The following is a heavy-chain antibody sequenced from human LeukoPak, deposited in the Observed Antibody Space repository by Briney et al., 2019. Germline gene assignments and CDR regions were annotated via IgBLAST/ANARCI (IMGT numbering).Heavy chain of an antibody. J-gene: IGHJ6*02. Sequence: ASVKVSCKASGYTFTSYDINWVRQATGQGLEGMGWMNPNSGNTVYAQKFQGRVTMTRNTSISTAYMELSSLRSEDAAVYYCARDGGSGFYYYYGMDVWGQGTTVTVSS. CDR1: GYTFTSYD. CDR3: ARDGGSGFYYYYGMDV. V-gene: IGHV1-8*01. D-gene: IGHD3-22*01. CDR2: MNPNSGNT.